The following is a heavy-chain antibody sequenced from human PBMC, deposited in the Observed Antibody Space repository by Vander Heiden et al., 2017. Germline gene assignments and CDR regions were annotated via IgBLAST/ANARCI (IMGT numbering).Heavy chain of an antibody. Sequence: QVQLQESGPGLVKPSETLSLTCTVSGGSISSYYWSWIRQPPGKGLEWIGYIYYSGSTNYTPSLKSRVTISVDTSKNQFSLKLSSVTAADTAVYYCARGYGSGSSDYWGQGTLVTVSS. CDR3: ARGYGSGSSDY. CDR2: IYYSGST. V-gene: IGHV4-59*01. CDR1: GGSISSYY. D-gene: IGHD3-10*01. J-gene: IGHJ4*02.